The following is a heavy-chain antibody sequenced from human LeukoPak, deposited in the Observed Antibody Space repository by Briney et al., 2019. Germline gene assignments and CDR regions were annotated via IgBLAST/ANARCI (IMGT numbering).Heavy chain of an antibody. CDR2: ISSSSSYI. J-gene: IGHJ4*02. Sequence: GGSLRLSCAATGLSVSSNFMSWVRQAPGKGLEWVSSISSSSSYIYYADSVKGRFTISRDNAKNSLYLQMNSLRAEDTAVYYCTRDPPSSGWSFDYWGQGTLVTASS. CDR3: TRDPPSSGWSFDY. V-gene: IGHV3-21*01. CDR1: GLSVSSNF. D-gene: IGHD6-19*01.